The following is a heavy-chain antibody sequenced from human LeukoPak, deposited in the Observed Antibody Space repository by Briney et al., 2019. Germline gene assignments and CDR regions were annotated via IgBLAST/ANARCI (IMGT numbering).Heavy chain of an antibody. V-gene: IGHV3-23*01. D-gene: IGHD1-26*01. CDR2: ISGSGGST. J-gene: IGHJ4*02. Sequence: HPGGSLRLSCAASGFTFSSYSMNWARQAPGKGLEWVSAISGSGGSTYYADSVKGRFTISRDNSKNTLYLQMNSLRAEDTAVYYCAKDQKGSGSYRSFDYWGQGTLVTVSS. CDR1: GFTFSSYS. CDR3: AKDQKGSGSYRSFDY.